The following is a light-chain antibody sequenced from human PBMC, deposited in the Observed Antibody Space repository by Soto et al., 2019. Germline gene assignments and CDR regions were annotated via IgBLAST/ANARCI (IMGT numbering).Light chain of an antibody. CDR3: QEYYSYPYT. Sequence: AIRMTQSPSSLSASTGDRVTITCRASQGISSYLAWYQQKPGKSPKLLIYAASTLQSGVPSRFSGRGSGTDFTLTISCLQSEDFATYYCQEYYSYPYTFGQATELEIK. V-gene: IGKV1-8*01. J-gene: IGKJ2*01. CDR2: AAS. CDR1: QGISSY.